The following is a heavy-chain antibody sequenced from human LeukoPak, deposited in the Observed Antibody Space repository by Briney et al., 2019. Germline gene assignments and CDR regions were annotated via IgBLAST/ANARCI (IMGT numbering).Heavy chain of an antibody. Sequence: GESLKISCKGSGYSFTSYWIGCVRQMPGKGLEWVGIIYPGDSETRYSPSFQGQVTISADKPISTAYLQWSGLRASDTAMYYCARAHTFDRNTKYYFDYWGQGTLVTVSS. CDR3: ARAHTFDRNTKYYFDY. CDR1: GYSFTSYW. V-gene: IGHV5-51*01. CDR2: IYPGDSET. D-gene: IGHD3-16*01. J-gene: IGHJ4*02.